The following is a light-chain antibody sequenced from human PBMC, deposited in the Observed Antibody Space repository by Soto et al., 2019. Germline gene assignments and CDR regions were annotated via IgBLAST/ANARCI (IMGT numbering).Light chain of an antibody. J-gene: IGKJ2*01. Sequence: DRVLTQTPLSSAVTLGQAASISCRSSQSLLHSDGSTYLSWLHQRPGQPPRLLIYKISNRLSGVPDRFSGSGAGTDFTLKISRVEAEDVGVYYCMQATQFPPYTFGQGTKLEIE. V-gene: IGKV2-24*01. CDR1: QSLLHSDGSTY. CDR3: MQATQFPPYT. CDR2: KIS.